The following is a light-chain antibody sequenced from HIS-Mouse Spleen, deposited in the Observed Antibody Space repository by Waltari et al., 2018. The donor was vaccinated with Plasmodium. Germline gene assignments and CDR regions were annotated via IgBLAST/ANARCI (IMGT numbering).Light chain of an antibody. CDR3: YSTDSSGNHRV. J-gene: IGLJ3*02. CDR1: KLGDKY. CDR2: QDS. V-gene: IGLV3-10*01. Sequence: SYELTQPPSVSVSPGQTASITCSGEKLGDKYACWYQQKPGQSPVLVIYQDSKRPSGIPERFSGSSSGTMATLTISGAQVEDEADYYCYSTDSSGNHRVFGGGTKLTVL.